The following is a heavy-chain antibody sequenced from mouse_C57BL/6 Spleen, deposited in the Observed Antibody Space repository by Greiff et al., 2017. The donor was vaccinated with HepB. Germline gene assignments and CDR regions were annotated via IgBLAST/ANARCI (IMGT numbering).Heavy chain of an antibody. CDR3: ARHERGLCLGNAMDY. V-gene: IGHV1-62-2*01. CDR1: GYTFTEYT. D-gene: IGHD4-1*01. Sequence: QVQLQQSGAELVKPGASVKLSCKASGYTFTEYTIHWVKQRSGQGLEWIGWFYPGSGSIKYNEKFKDKATLTAYKSSSPAYMELSSLTSEDSAVYFCARHERGLCLGNAMDYWGQGTSVTVSS. J-gene: IGHJ4*01. CDR2: FYPGSGSI.